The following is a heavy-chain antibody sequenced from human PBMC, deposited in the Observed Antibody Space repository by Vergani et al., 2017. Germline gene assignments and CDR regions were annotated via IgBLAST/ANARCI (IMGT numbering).Heavy chain of an antibody. CDR3: ARDSAAGYSSSWYFDY. D-gene: IGHD6-13*01. CDR1: GGTFSSYA. J-gene: IGHJ4*02. V-gene: IGHV1-69*01. Sequence: QVQLVQSGAEVKKPGSSVKVSCKASGGTFSSYAISWVRQAPGQGLEWMGGIIPIFGTANYAQKFQGRVTITADESTSTAYMELSSLRSEDTAVYYCARDSAAGYSSSWYFDYWGQGTLVTVSS. CDR2: IIPIFGTA.